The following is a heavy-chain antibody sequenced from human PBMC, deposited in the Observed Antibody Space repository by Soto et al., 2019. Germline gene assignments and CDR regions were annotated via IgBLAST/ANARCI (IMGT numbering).Heavy chain of an antibody. J-gene: IGHJ5*02. CDR2: IYYSGIT. D-gene: IGHD5-12*01. CDR1: GGSISSGGYY. CDR3: ARVYSGYDYRGWFDP. Sequence: KTSETLSLTCTVPGGSISSGGYYWSWIRQHPGKGLEWIGYIYYSGITYNNPSLKSRVTISVDTSKNQFSLKLSSVTAADTAVYYCARVYSGYDYRGWFDPWGQGSLVTVSS. V-gene: IGHV4-31*03.